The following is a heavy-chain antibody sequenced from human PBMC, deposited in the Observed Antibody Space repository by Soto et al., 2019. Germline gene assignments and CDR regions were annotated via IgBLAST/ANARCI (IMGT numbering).Heavy chain of an antibody. J-gene: IGHJ4*02. CDR2: INNDGSTR. Sequence: PGGSLRLSCAASGFTFSSYWMHWVRQAPGEGLVWVADINNDGSTRRYADSVKGRFTVSRDNAKNTVYLQMNSLRAEDTAVYHCARLTLTNDEICWGQGTLVTVSS. CDR3: ARLTLTNDEIC. V-gene: IGHV3-74*01. CDR1: GFTFSSYW. D-gene: IGHD3-16*01.